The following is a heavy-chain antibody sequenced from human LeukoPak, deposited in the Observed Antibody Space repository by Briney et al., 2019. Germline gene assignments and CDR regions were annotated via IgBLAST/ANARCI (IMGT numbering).Heavy chain of an antibody. CDR3: ARAPLYYYDSSGYRPEYFQH. Sequence: GASVKVSCKASGGTFSSYAISWVRQAPGQGFEWMGRIIPIFGTANYAQKFQGRVTITTDESTSTAYMELSSLRSEDTAVYYCARAPLYYYDSSGYRPEYFQHWGQGTLVTVSS. CDR1: GGTFSSYA. D-gene: IGHD3-22*01. J-gene: IGHJ1*01. CDR2: IIPIFGTA. V-gene: IGHV1-69*05.